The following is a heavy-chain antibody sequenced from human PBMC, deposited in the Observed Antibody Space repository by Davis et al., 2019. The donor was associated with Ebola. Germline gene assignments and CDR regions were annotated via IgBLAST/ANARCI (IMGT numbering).Heavy chain of an antibody. V-gene: IGHV4-34*01. Sequence: GSLRLSCAVYGGSFSGYYWSWIRQPPGKGLEWIGEINHSGSTNYNPSLKSRVTISVDTSKNQFSLKLSSVTAADTAVYYCARGPMVQGVSPWGQGTLVTVSS. D-gene: IGHD3-10*01. CDR2: INHSGST. CDR3: ARGPMVQGVSP. J-gene: IGHJ4*02. CDR1: GGSFSGYY.